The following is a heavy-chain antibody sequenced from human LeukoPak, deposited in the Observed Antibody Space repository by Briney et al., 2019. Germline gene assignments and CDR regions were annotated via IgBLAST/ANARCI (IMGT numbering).Heavy chain of an antibody. V-gene: IGHV3-23*01. J-gene: IGHJ4*02. CDR2: ISVSGDRT. Sequence: PGGSLRLSCEASGFTFSSSAMNWVRQAPGKGLEWVSSISVSGDRTYYADSVKGRFTISRDNSKNTLYLQMNSLRAEDTAVYYCANGPQYNTLTGYYKVRSHLDYWGQGTLVTVSS. D-gene: IGHD3-9*01. CDR1: GFTFSSSA. CDR3: ANGPQYNTLTGYYKVRSHLDY.